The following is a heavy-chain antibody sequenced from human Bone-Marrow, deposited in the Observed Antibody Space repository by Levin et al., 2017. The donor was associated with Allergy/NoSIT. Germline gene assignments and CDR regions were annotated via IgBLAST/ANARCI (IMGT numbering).Heavy chain of an antibody. Sequence: RGSLRLSCAVSGGSISISHWWGWFRQPPGKGLEWIGEIYQSESTTYNPSLKSRATISGDKSKNQFSLRLSFVTAADTAVYYCARKGSGSSADYWGQGTLVTVSS. CDR3: ARKGSGSSADY. D-gene: IGHD3-10*01. CDR2: IYQSEST. CDR1: GGSISISHW. V-gene: IGHV4-4*03. J-gene: IGHJ4*02.